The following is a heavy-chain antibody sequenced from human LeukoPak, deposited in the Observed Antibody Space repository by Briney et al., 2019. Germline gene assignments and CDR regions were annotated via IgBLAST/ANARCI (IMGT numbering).Heavy chain of an antibody. CDR1: GFSFSVYS. J-gene: IGHJ3*02. CDR3: ARGHSGSYQRNDAFDI. D-gene: IGHD1-26*01. Sequence: GGSLRLSCAASGFSFSVYSMIWVRQVPGKGLEWVSSFSSDSKYIYYAGSMKGRFTVSRDNARNSLSLQMDSPGAEDTAIYYCARGHSGSYQRNDAFDIWGQGTMVTVSS. V-gene: IGHV3-21*01. CDR2: FSSDSKYI.